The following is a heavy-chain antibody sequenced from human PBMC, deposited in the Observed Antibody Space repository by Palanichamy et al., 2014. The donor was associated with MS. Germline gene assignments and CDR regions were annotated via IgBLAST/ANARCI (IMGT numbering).Heavy chain of an antibody. V-gene: IGHV1-8*01. J-gene: IGHJ6*02. CDR3: ARAYSSSSVYYYYGMDV. D-gene: IGHD6-13*01. Sequence: QVQLVQSGAEVKKPGASVKVSCKASGYTFTSYDINWVRQATGQGLEWMGWMNPNSGNTGYAQKFQGRVTMTRNTSISTAYMELSSLRSEDTAVYYCARAYSSSSVYYYYGMDVWGQGTTVTVSS. CDR2: MNPNSGNT. CDR1: GYTFTSYD.